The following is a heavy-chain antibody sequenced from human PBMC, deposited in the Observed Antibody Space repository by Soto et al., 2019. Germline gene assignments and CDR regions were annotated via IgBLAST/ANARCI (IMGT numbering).Heavy chain of an antibody. CDR2: MYYSGKT. CDR3: ARVSCSSTSCTKFDC. CDR1: GGSITTGGYY. Sequence: SETLSLTCTVSGGSITTGGYYWSWIRQHPGKGLEWIGYMYYSGKTHYNPSLKSRVTILGDTSNNQFSLKLSSVTAADTAVYYCARVSCSSTSCTKFDCWGQGTLVTVPQ. D-gene: IGHD2-2*01. J-gene: IGHJ4*02. V-gene: IGHV4-31*03.